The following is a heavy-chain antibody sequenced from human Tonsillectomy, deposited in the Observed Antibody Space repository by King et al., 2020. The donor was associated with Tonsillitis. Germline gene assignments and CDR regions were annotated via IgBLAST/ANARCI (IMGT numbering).Heavy chain of an antibody. V-gene: IGHV3-23*04. Sequence: VQLVESGGGLVQPGGSLRLSCAASGITSSSHAMTWVRQVPGKGLEWVSATSTSGSNTYYADSVKGRFTISRDNSKNTLYLQMNSLRAEDTAVYYCARHDHGDYYYYMDVWGKGTTVTVSS. CDR1: GITSSSHA. D-gene: IGHD4-17*01. CDR3: ARHDHGDYYYYMDV. CDR2: TSTSGSNT. J-gene: IGHJ6*03.